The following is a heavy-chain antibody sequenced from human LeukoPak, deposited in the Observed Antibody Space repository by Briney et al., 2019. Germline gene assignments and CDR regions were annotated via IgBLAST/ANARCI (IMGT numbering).Heavy chain of an antibody. D-gene: IGHD4/OR15-4a*01. CDR1: GFTFSNYA. V-gene: IGHV3-23*01. Sequence: GGSLRLSCAASGFTFSNYAMSWVRQAPGKGLEWVSTFSFNGVTTYYADSVKGRFTISRDNSKNTLYLQMNSLRAEDTAVYYCARRAGAYSHPYDYWGQGTLVTVSS. CDR3: ARRAGAYSHPYDY. J-gene: IGHJ4*02. CDR2: FSFNGVTT.